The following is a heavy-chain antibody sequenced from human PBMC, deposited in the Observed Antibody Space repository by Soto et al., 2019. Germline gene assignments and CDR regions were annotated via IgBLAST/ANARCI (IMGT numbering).Heavy chain of an antibody. J-gene: IGHJ4*02. CDR2: INSDGSST. CDR3: ARDRGGYNWNSGPIDY. V-gene: IGHV3-74*01. D-gene: IGHD1-1*01. Sequence: GESLKISCAASGFTFSSYWMHWVRQAPGKGLVWVSRINSDGSSTSYADSVKGRFTISRDNAKNTLYLQMNSLRAEDMAVYYCARDRGGYNWNSGPIDYWGQGTLVTVSS. CDR1: GFTFSSYW.